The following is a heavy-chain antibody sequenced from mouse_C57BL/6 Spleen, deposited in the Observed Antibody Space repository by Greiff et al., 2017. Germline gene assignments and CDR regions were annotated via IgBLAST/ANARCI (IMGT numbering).Heavy chain of an antibody. Sequence: EVKLQQSGPELVKPGASVKISCKASGYTFTDYYMNWVKQSHGKSLEWVGDINPNNDGTSYNQKFKGKVTFTVDNSSSTPYMQLRSLTSEDSAMYYCARRDGYTSYCVDYWGQGTTLTVSS. D-gene: IGHD2-3*01. CDR3: ARRDGYTSYCVDY. CDR1: GYTFTDYY. V-gene: IGHV1-26*01. CDR2: INPNNDGT. J-gene: IGHJ2*01.